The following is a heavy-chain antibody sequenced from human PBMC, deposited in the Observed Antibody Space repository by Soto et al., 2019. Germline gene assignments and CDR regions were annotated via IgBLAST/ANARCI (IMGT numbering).Heavy chain of an antibody. CDR3: ARGGSYDSSGLIPP. D-gene: IGHD3-22*01. J-gene: IGHJ5*02. CDR1: GFTFSSYS. V-gene: IGHV3-48*02. CDR2: ISSSSSTI. Sequence: EVQLVESGGGLVQPGGSLRLSCAASGFTFSSYSMNWVRQAPGKGLEWVSYISSSSSTIYYADSVKGRFTISRANANNYLHLKMNSLRDEDTAEYYCARGGSYDSSGLIPPWGQGTLVTVSS.